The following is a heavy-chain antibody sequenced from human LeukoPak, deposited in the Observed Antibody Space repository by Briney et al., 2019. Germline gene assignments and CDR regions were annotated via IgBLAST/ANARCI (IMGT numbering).Heavy chain of an antibody. V-gene: IGHV4-59*01. CDR1: GGSISSYY. J-gene: IGHJ4*02. D-gene: IGHD3-10*01. CDR2: IYYSGST. Sequence: SETPSLTCTVSGGSISSYYWSWIRQPPGKGLEWIGYIYYSGSTNYNPSLKSRVTISVDTSKNQFSLKLNSVTAADTAVYYCAVYYYASGTYYFDYWGQGTLVTVSS. CDR3: AVYYYASGTYYFDY.